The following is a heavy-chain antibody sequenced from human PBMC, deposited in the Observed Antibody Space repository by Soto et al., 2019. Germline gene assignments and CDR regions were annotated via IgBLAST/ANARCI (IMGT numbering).Heavy chain of an antibody. Sequence: QVQLVESGGGLVKPGGSLRVSCAASGFIRSDYYMSWIRQSPGKGLEWLAYISKSSNTIYYADSVKGRCTISRDNAETSLSLQMSTLRAEDTAVYYCARVRYPGSYLFDHWGQGTLVTVAS. CDR1: GFIRSDYY. D-gene: IGHD1-26*01. CDR3: ARVRYPGSYLFDH. V-gene: IGHV3-11*01. CDR2: ISKSSNTI. J-gene: IGHJ4*02.